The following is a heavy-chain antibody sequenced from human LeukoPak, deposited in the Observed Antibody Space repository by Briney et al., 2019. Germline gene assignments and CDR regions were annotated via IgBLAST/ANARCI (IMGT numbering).Heavy chain of an antibody. Sequence: ASVPVSCKASGGTFSSYAISWVRQAPGQGLEWMGGIIPIFGTANYAQKFQGRVTITADESTSTAYMERSSLRSEDTAVYYCARDAGIVATANWGQGTLVTVSS. D-gene: IGHD5-12*01. CDR3: ARDAGIVATAN. CDR2: IIPIFGTA. J-gene: IGHJ4*02. CDR1: GGTFSSYA. V-gene: IGHV1-69*13.